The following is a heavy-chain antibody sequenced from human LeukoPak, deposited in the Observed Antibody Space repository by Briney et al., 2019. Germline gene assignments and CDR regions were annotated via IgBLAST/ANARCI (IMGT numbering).Heavy chain of an antibody. D-gene: IGHD2-8*01. J-gene: IGHJ3*02. CDR3: ARDSMADAFDI. V-gene: IGHV3-21*01. CDR1: GFTLSSYS. CDR2: ISSSSSYI. Sequence: GGSLRLSCAASGFTLSSYSMNWVRQAPGKGLEWVSSISSSSSYIYYADSVKGRFTISRDNAKNSLYLQMNSLRAEDTAVYYCARDSMADAFDIWGQGTMVTVSS.